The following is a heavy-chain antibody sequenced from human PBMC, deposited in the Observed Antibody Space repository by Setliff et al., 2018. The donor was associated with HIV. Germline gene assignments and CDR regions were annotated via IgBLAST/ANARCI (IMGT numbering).Heavy chain of an antibody. CDR2: IYYSGST. CDR3: ARLEAVHYNWNNWFDP. J-gene: IGHJ5*02. CDR1: GGSISSDGYY. V-gene: IGHV4-39*01. D-gene: IGHD1-20*01. Sequence: ASETLSLTCTVSGGSISSDGYYWGWIRQPPGKGLEWIGNIYYSGSTYYNPSLKSRVTISVDTSKNRFSLKVSSVTAADTAVYYCARLEAVHYNWNNWFDPWGQGTLVTVSS.